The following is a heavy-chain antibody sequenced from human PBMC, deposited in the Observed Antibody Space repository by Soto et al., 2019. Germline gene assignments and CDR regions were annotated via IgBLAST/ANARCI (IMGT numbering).Heavy chain of an antibody. Sequence: PSETLSLTCTVSGGSISSCHWSWIRQPPGKGLEWIGYIYYSGSTNYNPSLKSRVTISVDTSKNEFSLKLSSVTAADTAVYYCARARWGDILTGYYYFDYWGQGTLVTVS. J-gene: IGHJ4*02. CDR2: IYYSGST. D-gene: IGHD3-9*01. CDR3: ARARWGDILTGYYYFDY. CDR1: GGSISSCH. V-gene: IGHV4-59*01.